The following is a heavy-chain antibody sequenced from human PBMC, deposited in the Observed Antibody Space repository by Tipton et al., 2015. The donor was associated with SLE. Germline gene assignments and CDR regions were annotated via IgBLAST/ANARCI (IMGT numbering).Heavy chain of an antibody. Sequence: TLSLTCTVSGGSLRSSSYYWVWIRQPPGKGLEWIGIFFYSGGTYYNPSLKSRVSMSVDTSKNQFSLELTSVTAADTAVYYCARPHKYSSDSSGQPAFDLWGQGTMVTVSS. D-gene: IGHD6-19*01. CDR1: GGSLRSSSYY. CDR2: FFYSGGT. CDR3: ARPHKYSSDSSGQPAFDL. V-gene: IGHV4-39*07. J-gene: IGHJ3*01.